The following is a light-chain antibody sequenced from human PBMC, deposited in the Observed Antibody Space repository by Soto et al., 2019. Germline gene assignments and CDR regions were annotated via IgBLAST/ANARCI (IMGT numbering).Light chain of an antibody. J-gene: IGKJ5*01. CDR1: QTISDY. V-gene: IGKV1-39*01. CDR2: AAS. Sequence: DIQMTQYPSSLSASVGDRVTITCRTSQTISDYLNWYQHKPGKAPKLLISAASSLQSGVPSRFSGSGSGTDFTLTISRLQPEDIATYYCQQYENLPTFGQGTRLEIK. CDR3: QQYENLPT.